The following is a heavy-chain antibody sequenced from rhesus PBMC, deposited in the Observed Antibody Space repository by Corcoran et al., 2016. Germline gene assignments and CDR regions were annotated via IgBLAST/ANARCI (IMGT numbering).Heavy chain of an antibody. CDR2: ISNGGGST. Sequence: EVQLVESGGGLVQPGGSLRLSCAASGFTFSSYGMSWVRQAPGKGLDWVSYISNGGGSTYYADYVKGRFTISRDNSKNTLSLQMNSLRAEDTAVYYCAKDRDAFDFWGQGLRVTVSS. CDR3: AKDRDAFDF. J-gene: IGHJ3*01. CDR1: GFTFSSYG. V-gene: IGHV3S5*01.